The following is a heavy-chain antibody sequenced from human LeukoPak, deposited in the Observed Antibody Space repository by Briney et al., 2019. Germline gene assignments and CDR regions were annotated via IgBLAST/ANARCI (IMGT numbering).Heavy chain of an antibody. CDR1: GGSISSYY. Sequence: PSETLSLTCTVSGGSISSYYWSWIRQPPGKGLEWIGYIYYSGSTNYNPSLKSRVTISVGTSKNQFSLKLSSVTAADTAVYYCARQTLRIAVAGYYFDYWGQGTLVTVSS. CDR2: IYYSGST. J-gene: IGHJ4*02. V-gene: IGHV4-59*08. D-gene: IGHD6-19*01. CDR3: ARQTLRIAVAGYYFDY.